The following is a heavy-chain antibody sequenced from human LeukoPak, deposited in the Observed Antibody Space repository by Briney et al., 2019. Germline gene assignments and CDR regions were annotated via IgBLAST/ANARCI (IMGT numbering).Heavy chain of an antibody. CDR3: ARGDIVVVVAAVEYYFDY. CDR1: GFTFSDYY. V-gene: IGHV4-34*01. Sequence: GSLRLSCAASGFTFSDYYMSWVRQAPGKGLEWIGEINHSGSTNYNPSLKSRVTISVDTSKNQFSLKLSSVTAADTAVYYCARGDIVVVVAAVEYYFDYWGQGTLVTVSS. CDR2: INHSGST. J-gene: IGHJ4*02. D-gene: IGHD2-15*01.